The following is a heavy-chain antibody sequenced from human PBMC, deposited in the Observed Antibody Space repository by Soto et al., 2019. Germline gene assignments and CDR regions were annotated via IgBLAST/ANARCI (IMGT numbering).Heavy chain of an antibody. CDR3: ARDREGDGDYKMDV. CDR2: MNSGGSTI. CDR1: GCTFSDHW. D-gene: IGHD4-17*01. Sequence: GVSLRLSCATAGCTFSDHWMHWVRQSPGRGPEWPSRMNSGGSTIDYADSVKGRFTISRDNAKNTVYLQMNSLSVDETATYYCARDREGDGDYKMDVWGQGATVTVSS. V-gene: IGHV3-74*01. J-gene: IGHJ6*02.